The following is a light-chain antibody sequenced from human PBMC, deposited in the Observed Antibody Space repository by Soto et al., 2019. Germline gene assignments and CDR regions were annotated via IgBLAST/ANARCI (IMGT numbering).Light chain of an antibody. CDR3: QQSYITTVT. CDR1: QGISSY. V-gene: IGKV1-9*01. J-gene: IGKJ1*01. Sequence: IHLTQSPSSLSASVGDRVNITSGASQGISSYLAWYQQKPGKATKLLIYAAYTLRSGVTSRFSGSGSGTDFTLNISSLQPEDCATYYCQQSYITTVTFGQGTKV. CDR2: AAY.